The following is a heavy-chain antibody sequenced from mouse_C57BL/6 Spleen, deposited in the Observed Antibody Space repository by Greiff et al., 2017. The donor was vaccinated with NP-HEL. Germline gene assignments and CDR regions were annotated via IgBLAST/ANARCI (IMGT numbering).Heavy chain of an antibody. D-gene: IGHD2-3*01. Sequence: VQLQQSGAELVRPGASVTLSCKASGYTFTDYEMHWVKQTPVHGLEWIGAIDPETGGTAYNQKFKGKAILTADKSSSTAYMELRSLTSEDSAVYYCTRDDGYYYYAMDYWGQGTSVTVSS. J-gene: IGHJ4*01. CDR1: GYTFTDYE. CDR3: TRDDGYYYYAMDY. V-gene: IGHV1-15*01. CDR2: IDPETGGT.